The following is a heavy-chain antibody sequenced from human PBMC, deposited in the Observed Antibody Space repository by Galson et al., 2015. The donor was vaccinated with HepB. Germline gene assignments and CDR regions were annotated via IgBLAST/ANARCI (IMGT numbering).Heavy chain of an antibody. V-gene: IGHV3-30-3*01. J-gene: IGHJ4*02. D-gene: IGHD1-26*01. Sequence: SLRLSCAASGFTFSSYAMHWVRQAPGKGLEWVAVISYDGSNKYYADSVKGRFTISRDNSKNTLYLQMHSLRAEYTAVDYCARDEEWELPFDYWGQRTLVTVSS. CDR2: ISYDGSNK. CDR3: ARDEEWELPFDY. CDR1: GFTFSSYA.